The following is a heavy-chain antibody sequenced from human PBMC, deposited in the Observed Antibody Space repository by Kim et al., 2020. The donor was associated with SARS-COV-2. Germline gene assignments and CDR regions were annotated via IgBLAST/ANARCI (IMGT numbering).Heavy chain of an antibody. Sequence: QGRVTITADESTSTAYMELSSLRSEDTAVYYCARFREAWGLMVLRNWFDPWGQGTLVTVSS. D-gene: IGHD2-8*01. V-gene: IGHV1-69*01. CDR3: ARFREAWGLMVLRNWFDP. J-gene: IGHJ5*02.